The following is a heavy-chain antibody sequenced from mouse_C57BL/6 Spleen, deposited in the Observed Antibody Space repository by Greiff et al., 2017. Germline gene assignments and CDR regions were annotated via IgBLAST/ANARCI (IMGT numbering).Heavy chain of an antibody. CDR1: GFTFSSYG. D-gene: IGHD2-4*01. CDR3: ARQKDYDGAWFAY. V-gene: IGHV5-6*01. CDR2: ISSGGSYT. J-gene: IGHJ3*01. Sequence: EVKLQESGGDLVKPGGSLKLSCAASGFTFSSYGMSWVRQTPDKRLEWVATISSGGSYTYYPDSVKGRFTISRDNAKNTLYLQMSSLKSEDTAMYYCARQKDYDGAWFAYWGQGTLVTVSA.